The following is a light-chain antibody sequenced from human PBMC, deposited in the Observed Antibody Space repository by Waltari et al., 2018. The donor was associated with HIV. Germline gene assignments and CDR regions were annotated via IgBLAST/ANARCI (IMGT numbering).Light chain of an antibody. J-gene: IGLJ3*02. CDR1: RSDVGGYNY. V-gene: IGLV2-11*01. CDR2: DVI. Sequence: QSALTPPRSVSGSPGHSVTISCTGTRSDVGGYNYVSWYQQHPGKAPELIIYDVINRPSGVPDRFSGSKSGNTASLTISGLQAEDEADYYCCSYAGRYTVFGGGTKLTVL. CDR3: CSYAGRYTV.